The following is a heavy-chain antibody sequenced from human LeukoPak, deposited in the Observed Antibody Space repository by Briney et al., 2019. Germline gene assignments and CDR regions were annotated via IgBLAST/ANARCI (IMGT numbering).Heavy chain of an antibody. J-gene: IGHJ4*02. CDR3: AKALGGWNYVSH. Sequence: AGGSLRLSCAASGFTFSSYAMNWVRQAPGKGLEWVSAIVGSGASTYYADSVKGRFTISRDNSNNTLYLQMNSLRAEDTAVYYCAKALGGWNYVSHWGQGTLVTVSS. D-gene: IGHD1-7*01. CDR1: GFTFSSYA. V-gene: IGHV3-23*01. CDR2: IVGSGAST.